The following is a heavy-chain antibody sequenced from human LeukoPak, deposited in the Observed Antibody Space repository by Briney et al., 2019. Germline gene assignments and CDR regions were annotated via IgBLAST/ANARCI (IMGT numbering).Heavy chain of an antibody. CDR3: AKRPSDYGDYVSYFDH. Sequence: GGSLRLSCGASGFSFISYGMRWVRQAPGKGLEWVGVISDAGRSKHYADSVKGRFTISRDNSKDTLYLQINSLRAEDTAVYYCAKRPSDYGDYVSYFDHWGQGTLVTVSS. CDR1: GFSFISYG. D-gene: IGHD4-17*01. CDR2: ISDAGRSK. V-gene: IGHV3-30*18. J-gene: IGHJ4*02.